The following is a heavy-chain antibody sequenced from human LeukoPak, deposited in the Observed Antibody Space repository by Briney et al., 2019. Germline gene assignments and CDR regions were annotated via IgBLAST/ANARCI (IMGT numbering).Heavy chain of an antibody. Sequence: ASVKVSCKASGYTFTGYYMHWVRQAPGQGLEWMGWINPNSGGTNYAQKFQGRVTMTRDTSISTAYMELSRLRSEDTAVYYCARELLWFGELFAHAFDIWGQGTMVTVSS. J-gene: IGHJ3*02. CDR2: INPNSGGT. D-gene: IGHD3-10*01. CDR1: GYTFTGYY. V-gene: IGHV1-2*02. CDR3: ARELLWFGELFAHAFDI.